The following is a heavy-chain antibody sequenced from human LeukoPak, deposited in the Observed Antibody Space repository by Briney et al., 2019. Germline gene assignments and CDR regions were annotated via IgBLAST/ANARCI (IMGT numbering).Heavy chain of an antibody. V-gene: IGHV4-59*12. J-gene: IGHJ4*02. CDR2: IYYSGST. Sequence: PSETLSLTCTVSGGSISSYYWSWIRQPPGKGLEWIGYIYYSGSTNYNPSLKSRVTISVNTSKNQFSLKLSSVTAADTAVYYCARDQGGSGWSFNLWGQGTLVTVSS. D-gene: IGHD6-19*01. CDR1: GGSISSYY. CDR3: ARDQGGSGWSFNL.